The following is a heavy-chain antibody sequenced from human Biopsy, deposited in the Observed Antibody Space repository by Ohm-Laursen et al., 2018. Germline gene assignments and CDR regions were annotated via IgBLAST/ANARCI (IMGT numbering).Heavy chain of an antibody. CDR1: GYAFLDFH. Sequence: VSSVKVSCKASGYAFLDFHIHWVRQVPGQGLEWIGHINPHTGVTKYAQKFLDRITMTGDTSINTAYMDLSRLTSADTGIYYCARPWGGVSSIGFDPWGQGTLVIVSS. D-gene: IGHD5/OR15-5a*01. CDR3: ARPWGGVSSIGFDP. CDR2: INPHTGVT. J-gene: IGHJ5*02. V-gene: IGHV1-2*05.